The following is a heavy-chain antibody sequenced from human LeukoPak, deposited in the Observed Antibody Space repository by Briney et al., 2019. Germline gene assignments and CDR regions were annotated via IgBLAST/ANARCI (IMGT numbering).Heavy chain of an antibody. V-gene: IGHV3-74*01. D-gene: IGHD5-24*01. Sequence: GGSLRLSCAASGFTFNTYWMHWVRQAPGKGLVWVSHINPDGSQTNYADSVTGRFTISRDNAKNTLYLQMNSLRAEDTAVYYCTRVGYIDEGIDYWGQGTLVTVSS. CDR1: GFTFNTYW. CDR2: INPDGSQT. J-gene: IGHJ4*02. CDR3: TRVGYIDEGIDY.